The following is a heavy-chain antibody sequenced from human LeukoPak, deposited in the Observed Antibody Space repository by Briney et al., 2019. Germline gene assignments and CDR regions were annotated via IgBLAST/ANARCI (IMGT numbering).Heavy chain of an antibody. D-gene: IGHD6-13*01. CDR2: INPSGGST. J-gene: IGHJ5*02. CDR1: GYTFTSYY. CDR3: ARELLTSIAAAQNWFDP. V-gene: IGHV1-46*01. Sequence: GASVKVSCKASGYTFTSYYMHWVRQAPGQGLEWMGIINPSGGSTSYAQKFQGRVTMTRDTSTSTVYMELSSLRSEDTAVYYCARELLTSIAAAQNWFDPWGQGTLVTVSS.